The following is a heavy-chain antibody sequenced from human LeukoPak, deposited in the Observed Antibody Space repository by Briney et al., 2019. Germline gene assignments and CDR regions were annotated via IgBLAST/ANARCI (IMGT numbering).Heavy chain of an antibody. Sequence: SETLSLTCAAYGGSFSGYYWSWIRQPPGKGLEWIGEINHSGSTNYNPSLKSRVTTSVDTPKNQFSLKLSSVTAADTAVYYCARLRYQRDYWGQGTLVTVSP. CDR2: INHSGST. V-gene: IGHV4-34*01. J-gene: IGHJ4*02. CDR3: ARLRYQRDY. D-gene: IGHD1-14*01. CDR1: GGSFSGYY.